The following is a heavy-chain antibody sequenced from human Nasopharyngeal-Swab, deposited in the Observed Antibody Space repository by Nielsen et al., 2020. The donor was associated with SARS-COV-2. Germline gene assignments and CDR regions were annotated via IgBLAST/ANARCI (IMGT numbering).Heavy chain of an antibody. Sequence: GESLKISCAASGFTFSRYTMNLVRQAPGKGLEWVSFICHTSDYIYYAESVKGRFTISRDNAKNSLFLQMNSLRAEETAIYYCVRGSYGHYDSWGQGALITVSS. CDR2: ICHTSDYI. D-gene: IGHD4-17*01. V-gene: IGHV3-21*06. J-gene: IGHJ5*01. CDR3: VRGSYGHYDS. CDR1: GFTFSRYT.